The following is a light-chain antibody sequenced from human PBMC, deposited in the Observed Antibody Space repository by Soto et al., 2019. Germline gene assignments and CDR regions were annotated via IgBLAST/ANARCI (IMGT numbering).Light chain of an antibody. CDR3: QQYKSFSLT. CDR1: QSISNW. V-gene: IGKV1-5*03. Sequence: DIQMTQSPSTLSASGGDRVTITCRARQSISNWLAWYQQKPGKAPKLLIYKTSNLDRGVPSRFSGSGSGTEFSLTISSLQPDGFATYYCQQYKSFSLTFGGGTKVDIK. J-gene: IGKJ4*01. CDR2: KTS.